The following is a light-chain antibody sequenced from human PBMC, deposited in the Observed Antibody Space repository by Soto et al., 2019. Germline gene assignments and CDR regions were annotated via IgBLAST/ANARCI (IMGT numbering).Light chain of an antibody. J-gene: IGLJ2*01. Sequence: QSALTQPPSASGSPGQSVTISCTGTSSDVGGYNYVSWYQQHPGKAPKLMIYEVTKRPSGVPHRFSGSKSGNTASLTVSGLQAEDEADYYCSSSGGSNTLVLGGGTKLTVL. CDR1: SSDVGGYNY. CDR2: EVT. CDR3: SSSGGSNTLV. V-gene: IGLV2-8*01.